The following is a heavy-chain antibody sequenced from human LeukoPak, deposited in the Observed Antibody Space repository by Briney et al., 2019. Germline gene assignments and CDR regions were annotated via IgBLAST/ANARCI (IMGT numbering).Heavy chain of an antibody. D-gene: IGHD3-16*01. J-gene: IGHJ4*02. CDR2: IRHDGSDK. V-gene: IGHV3-30*02. CDR1: GFRVTTYG. CDR3: ARDFNWAWDY. Sequence: GGSLRLSCAASGFRVTTYGMHWVRQAPGKGLEWVSFIRHDGSDKYYAESVKGRFTISKDDSKNTHYLQMNSLRSEDTAIYYCARDFNWAWDYWGQGALVTVSS.